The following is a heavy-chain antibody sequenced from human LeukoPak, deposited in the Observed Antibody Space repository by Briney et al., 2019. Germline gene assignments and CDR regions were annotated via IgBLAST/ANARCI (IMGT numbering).Heavy chain of an antibody. D-gene: IGHD4-17*01. V-gene: IGHV4-59*12. Sequence: SETLSLTCTVSGGSISKYYWSWIRQPPGKGLEWIGHIHDSGNTNYNASLKNRVTISEDMSKNQVSLKLSSVTAADTAVYYCARAPYGPFDYWGQGTLVTVSS. CDR1: GGSISKYY. CDR2: IHDSGNT. CDR3: ARAPYGPFDY. J-gene: IGHJ4*02.